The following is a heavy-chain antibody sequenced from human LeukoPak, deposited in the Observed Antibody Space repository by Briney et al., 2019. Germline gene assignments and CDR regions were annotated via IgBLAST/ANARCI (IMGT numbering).Heavy chain of an antibody. CDR2: IRSSSET. V-gene: IGHV3-48*01. CDR1: GFIFSQYS. J-gene: IGHJ5*02. D-gene: IGHD5-12*01. CDR3: ARDAGNSGYGCDL. Sequence: SGGSLRPSCAASGFIFSQYSMNWVRQAPGKGLEWVSHIRSSSETFYADSVKGRFTISRDNARNSLYLQMNNLRGEDTAIYYCARDAGNSGYGCDLWGQGTLVTVSS.